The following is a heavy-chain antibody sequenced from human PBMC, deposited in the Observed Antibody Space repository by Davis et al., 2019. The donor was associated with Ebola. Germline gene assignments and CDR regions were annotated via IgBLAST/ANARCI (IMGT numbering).Heavy chain of an antibody. CDR2: IYYSGST. CDR3: ATVLLWSGNFDY. D-gene: IGHD3-10*01. V-gene: IGHV4-39*01. J-gene: IGHJ4*02. CDR1: GGSISSSSYY. Sequence: MPSETLSLTCTVSGGSISSSSYYWGWHRQPPGKGLEWFGSIYYSGSTYYNPYLKSRVTISVDTSKNQFSLKLSSVTAADTAVYYCATVLLWSGNFDYWGQGTLVTVSS.